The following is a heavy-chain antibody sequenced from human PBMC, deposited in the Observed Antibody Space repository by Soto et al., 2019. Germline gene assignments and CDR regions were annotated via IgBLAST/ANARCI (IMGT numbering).Heavy chain of an antibody. CDR2: MNPNSGNT. V-gene: IGHV1-8*02. CDR1: GYTFTSHY. CDR3: AREGPATVVYYYYGMDV. D-gene: IGHD2-2*01. Sequence: ASVKVSCKASGYTFTSHYMHWVRQAPGQGLEWMGWMNPNSGNTGYAQKFQGRVTMTRNTSISTAYMELSRLRSDDTAVYYCAREGPATVVYYYYGMDVWGQGTTVTVSS. J-gene: IGHJ6*02.